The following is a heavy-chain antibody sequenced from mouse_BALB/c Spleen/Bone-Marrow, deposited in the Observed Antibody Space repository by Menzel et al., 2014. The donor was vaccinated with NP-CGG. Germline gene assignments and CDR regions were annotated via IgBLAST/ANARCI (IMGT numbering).Heavy chain of an antibody. Sequence: EVKLMESGPELVKPGASVKMSCKASGYTFTSYVMHWVKQKPGQGLEWIGYINPYNDGTKYNEKLKGKATLTSDKSSSTAYMELSSLTSEDSAVYYCARYGFYAMDYWGQGTSVTVSS. CDR3: ARYGFYAMDY. J-gene: IGHJ4*01. V-gene: IGHV1-14*01. CDR1: GYTFTSYV. D-gene: IGHD2-2*01. CDR2: INPYNDGT.